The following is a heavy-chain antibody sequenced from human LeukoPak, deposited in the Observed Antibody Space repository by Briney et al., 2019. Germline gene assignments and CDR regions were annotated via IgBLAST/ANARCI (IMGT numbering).Heavy chain of an antibody. CDR3: ARLRGLYSDTNRYQTALDC. CDR1: GFAFISYG. Sequence: PGGSLRLSCAASGFAFISYGMHWVRQAPGKGLEWVANIKQDGSEKYYVDSVKGRFTISRDNAKNSLYVQMNSLRAEDTAVYYCARLRGLYSDTNRYQTALDCWGQGTLVTVSS. CDR2: IKQDGSEK. J-gene: IGHJ4*02. D-gene: IGHD1-26*01. V-gene: IGHV3-7*01.